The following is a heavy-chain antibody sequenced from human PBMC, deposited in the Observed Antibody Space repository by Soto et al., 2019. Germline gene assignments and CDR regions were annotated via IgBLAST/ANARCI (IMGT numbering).Heavy chain of an antibody. Sequence: QVQLVQSGAEVKKPGSSVKVSCKASGGTFSSYTISWVRQAPGQGLEWMGRIIPILGIANYAQKFQGRVTITADKSTSTAYMELSSLRSEDTAVYYSAICIAAAGTRWFDPWGQGTLVTVSS. CDR3: AICIAAAGTRWFDP. J-gene: IGHJ5*02. CDR2: IIPILGIA. V-gene: IGHV1-69*02. D-gene: IGHD6-13*01. CDR1: GGTFSSYT.